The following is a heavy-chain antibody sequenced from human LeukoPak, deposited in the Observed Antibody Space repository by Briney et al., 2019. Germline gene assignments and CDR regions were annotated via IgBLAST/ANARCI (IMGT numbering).Heavy chain of an antibody. CDR1: GGTFSSYA. D-gene: IGHD3-10*01. J-gene: IGHJ4*02. V-gene: IGHV1-69*04. CDR2: IIPILGIA. Sequence: ASVKVSCKASGGTFSSYAISWVRQAPGQGLEWMGRIIPILGIANYAQKFQGRVTITADKSTSTAYMELSSLRSEDTAVYYCAKVKGHKWFGELLFEPLPDYWGQGTLVTVSS. CDR3: AKVKGHKWFGELLFEPLPDY.